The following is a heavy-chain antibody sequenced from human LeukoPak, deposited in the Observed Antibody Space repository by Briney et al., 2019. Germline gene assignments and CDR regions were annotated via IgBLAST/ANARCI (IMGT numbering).Heavy chain of an antibody. Sequence: GGSLRLSCAASVVTFSSYAVHWVRQAPCKGLEWVVVISYDGSNKYYADSVKGRFTISRDNSKNTLYLQMNSLRAEDTAVYYCARATPPYYYDSSGIFDYWGQGTLVTVSS. CDR1: VVTFSSYA. CDR3: ARATPPYYYDSSGIFDY. D-gene: IGHD3-22*01. V-gene: IGHV3-30-3*01. CDR2: ISYDGSNK. J-gene: IGHJ4*02.